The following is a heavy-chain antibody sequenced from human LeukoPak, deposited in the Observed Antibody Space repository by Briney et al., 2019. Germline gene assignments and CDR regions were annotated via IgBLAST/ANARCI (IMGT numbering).Heavy chain of an antibody. V-gene: IGHV3-9*01. D-gene: IGHD3-10*02. CDR1: GFTFADYA. J-gene: IGHJ6*04. CDR2: ISWDSGSI. Sequence: PGGSLRLSCAASGFTFADYAMHWVRQAEGKGLEWVSGISWDSGSIGYADSVKGRFTISRDNAKNSLYLQMNSLRADDTAVYYCAELGITMIGGVWGKGTTVTISS. CDR3: AELGITMIGGV.